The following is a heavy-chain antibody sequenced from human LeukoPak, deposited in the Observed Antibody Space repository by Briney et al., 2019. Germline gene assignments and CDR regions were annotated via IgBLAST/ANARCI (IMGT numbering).Heavy chain of an antibody. CDR1: GFTFSSYA. D-gene: IGHD3-3*01. V-gene: IGHV3-30-3*01. CDR2: ISYDGSNK. J-gene: IGHJ4*02. CDR3: ARGSIFGVVIIPGVDY. Sequence: AGSLRLSCAASGFTFSSYAMHWVRQAPGKGLEWVAVISYDGSNKYYADSVKGRFTISRDNSKNTLYLQMNSLRAEDTAVYYCARGSIFGVVIIPGVDYWGQGTLVTVSS.